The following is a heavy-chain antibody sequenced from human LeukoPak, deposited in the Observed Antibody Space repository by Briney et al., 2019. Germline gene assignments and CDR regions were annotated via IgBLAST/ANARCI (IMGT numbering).Heavy chain of an antibody. CDR3: ARCHSIVATSPPGY. V-gene: IGHV1-18*01. J-gene: IGHJ4*02. CDR2: ISAYNGNT. D-gene: IGHD5-12*01. Sequence: ASVTVSCKASGYTFTSYGISWVRQAPGQGLEWMGWISAYNGNTNYAQKLQGRVTMTTDTSTSTAYMELRSLRSDDTAVYYCARCHSIVATSPPGYWGQGTLATVSS. CDR1: GYTFTSYG.